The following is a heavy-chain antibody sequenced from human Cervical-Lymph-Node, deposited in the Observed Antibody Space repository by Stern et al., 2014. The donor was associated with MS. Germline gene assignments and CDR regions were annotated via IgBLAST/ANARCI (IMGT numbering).Heavy chain of an antibody. CDR1: GFSFHSTGVG. J-gene: IGHJ3*02. D-gene: IGHD5-24*01. CDR2: IYWDDDK. CDR3: AHRHGWLRAFDI. Sequence: QITLKESGPTLVKPTQTLTLTCTFSGFSFHSTGVGVGWIRQPPGKALEWLAIIYWDDDKRYSPSLQSRLTITKDPSKDQVVLTMTNLDPVDTATYFCAHRHGWLRAFDIWGPGTTVTVSS. V-gene: IGHV2-5*02.